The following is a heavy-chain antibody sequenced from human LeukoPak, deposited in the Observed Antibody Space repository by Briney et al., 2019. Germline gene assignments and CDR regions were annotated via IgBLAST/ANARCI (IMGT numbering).Heavy chain of an antibody. Sequence: GGSLRLSCAASGFTFSSYAMHWVRQAPGKGLEWVSVISGSGGTTYYADSVKGRFTTSRDNSKNTLYLQMHSLRPGDTAVYYCVREDTPATANYWGQGTLVTISS. V-gene: IGHV3-23*01. CDR3: VREDTPATANY. D-gene: IGHD2-21*02. J-gene: IGHJ4*02. CDR1: GFTFSSYA. CDR2: ISGSGGTT.